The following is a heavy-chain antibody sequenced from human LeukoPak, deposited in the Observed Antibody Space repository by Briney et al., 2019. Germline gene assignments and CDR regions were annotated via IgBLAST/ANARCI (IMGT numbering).Heavy chain of an antibody. CDR1: GGSISSSSYY. V-gene: IGHV4-39*01. CDR3: ASRDSSGWYTSPFDY. Sequence: PSETLSLTCTVSGGSISSSSYYWGWIRQPPGKGLEWIGSIHYSGSTYYNPSLKSRVTISVDTSKNQFSLKLSSVTAADTAVYYCASRDSSGWYTSPFDYWGQGTLVTVSS. CDR2: IHYSGST. D-gene: IGHD6-19*01. J-gene: IGHJ4*02.